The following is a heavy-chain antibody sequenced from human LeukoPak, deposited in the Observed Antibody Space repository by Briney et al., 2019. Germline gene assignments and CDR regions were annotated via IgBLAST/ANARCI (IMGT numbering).Heavy chain of an antibody. Sequence: ASVKVSCKASGYTFTSYDINWVRQATGQGLEWMGWMNPNSGNTGYAQKFQGRVTITRNTSISTAYMELSSLRSEDTAVYYCAKFTVAGPIYYFDYWGQGTLVTVSS. D-gene: IGHD6-19*01. J-gene: IGHJ4*02. CDR3: AKFTVAGPIYYFDY. V-gene: IGHV1-8*03. CDR2: MNPNSGNT. CDR1: GYTFTSYD.